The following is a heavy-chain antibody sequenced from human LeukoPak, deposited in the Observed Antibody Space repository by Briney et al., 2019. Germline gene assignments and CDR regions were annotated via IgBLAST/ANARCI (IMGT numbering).Heavy chain of an antibody. V-gene: IGHV3-23*01. CDR2: ISGSGGST. J-gene: IGHJ6*02. CDR1: GFTFSSYG. D-gene: IGHD4-17*01. CDR3: AKDKGTLDYGDYFYGMDV. Sequence: GGSLRLSCAASGFTFSSYGMHWVRQAPGKGLEWVSAISGSGGSTYYADSVKGRFTISRDNSKNTLYLQMNSLRAEDTAVYYCAKDKGTLDYGDYFYGMDVWGQGTTVTVSS.